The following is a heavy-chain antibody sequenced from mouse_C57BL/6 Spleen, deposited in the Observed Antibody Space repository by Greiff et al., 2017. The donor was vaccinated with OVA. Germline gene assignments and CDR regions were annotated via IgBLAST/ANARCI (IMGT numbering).Heavy chain of an antibody. Sequence: VHLVESGAELVKPGASVKISCKASGYAFSSYWMNWVKQRPGKGLECIGQIYPGDGDTNYNGKFKGKATLTADKSSSTAYMQLSSLTSEDSAVYFCARNYYFDYWGQGTTLTVSS. CDR2: IYPGDGDT. J-gene: IGHJ2*01. CDR1: GYAFSSYW. V-gene: IGHV1-80*01. CDR3: ARNYYFDY.